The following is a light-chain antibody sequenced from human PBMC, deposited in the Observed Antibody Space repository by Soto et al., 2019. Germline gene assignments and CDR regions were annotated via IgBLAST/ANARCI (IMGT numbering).Light chain of an antibody. V-gene: IGKV3-20*01. CDR3: QQYQRSIT. Sequence: EIVLTQSPATLSLSPGERASLSCRASQSVRSIYLAWFQKRPGQAPRLLIYGASNRAAGIPDRFTGSGSWTEFTLTVSRLEPEDFAVYYCQQYQRSITFGQGTRLEIK. J-gene: IGKJ5*01. CDR1: QSVRSIY. CDR2: GAS.